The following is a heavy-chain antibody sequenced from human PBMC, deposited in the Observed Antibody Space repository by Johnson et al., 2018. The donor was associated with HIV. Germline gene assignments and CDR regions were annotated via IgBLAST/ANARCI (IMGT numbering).Heavy chain of an antibody. CDR1: GFTFSSYG. D-gene: IGHD5-12*01. V-gene: IGHV3-30*02. J-gene: IGHJ3*02. CDR2: IRYDGSNK. Sequence: QVQLVESGGGVVQPGGSLRLSCAASGFTFSSYGMHWVRQAPGKGLEWVAFIRYDGSNKYYADSVKGRFTISRDNSNNTLYLKTNSLRAEDPAVYSCARAYSGPKGDAFDIWGQGTMVTVSS. CDR3: ARAYSGPKGDAFDI.